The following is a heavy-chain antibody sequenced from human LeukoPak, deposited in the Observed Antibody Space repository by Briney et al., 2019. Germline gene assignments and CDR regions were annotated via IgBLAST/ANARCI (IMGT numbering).Heavy chain of an antibody. J-gene: IGHJ5*01. CDR1: GFTSSFYA. CDR3: AKDRPNYHETNGHYYRRDGDS. CDR2: MSSSGDVT. V-gene: IGHV3-23*01. D-gene: IGHD3-22*01. Sequence: GGSLRLSCAASGFTSSFYAMSWVRQTPEKGLEWVASMSSSGDVTYYVASVKGRFTISRDNPRYTLYLQMNSLRVEDTAIYYCAKDRPNYHETNGHYYRRDGDSWGQGTLVTVSS.